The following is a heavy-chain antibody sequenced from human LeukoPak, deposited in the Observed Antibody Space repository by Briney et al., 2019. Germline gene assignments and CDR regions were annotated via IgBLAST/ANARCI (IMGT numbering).Heavy chain of an antibody. V-gene: IGHV1-18*01. CDR3: ARAYSSGPDY. D-gene: IGHD6-19*01. CDR2: ISAYNGNT. J-gene: IGHJ4*02. CDR1: GYTFTSYG. Sequence: GASVKVSCKASGYTFTSYGISWVRQAPGQGLEWMGWISAYNGNTNYAQKLQGRVTITRDTSASTAYTGLSSLRSEDTAVYYYARAYSSGPDYWGQGTLVTVSS.